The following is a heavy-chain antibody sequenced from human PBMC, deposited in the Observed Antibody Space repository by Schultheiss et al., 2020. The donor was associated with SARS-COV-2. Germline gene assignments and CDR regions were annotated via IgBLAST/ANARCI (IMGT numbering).Heavy chain of an antibody. V-gene: IGHV3-21*04. J-gene: IGHJ4*02. CDR3: AKGGGYNYGALDY. CDR1: GFTFSSYS. CDR2: ISSSSSYI. D-gene: IGHD5-18*01. Sequence: GGSLRLSCAASGFTFSSYSMNWVRQAPGKGLEWVSSISSSSSYIYYADSVKGRFTISRDNSKNTLYLQMNSLRAEDTAVYYCAKGGGYNYGALDYWGQGTLVTVSS.